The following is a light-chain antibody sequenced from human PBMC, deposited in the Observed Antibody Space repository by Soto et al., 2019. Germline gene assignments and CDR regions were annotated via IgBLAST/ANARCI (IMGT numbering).Light chain of an antibody. CDR1: QSLTNS. J-gene: IGKJ5*01. Sequence: EIVLTQSPGTLSLSPGERATLSCRAIQSLTNSFIAWYQQKPGQAPRLLIYDTSSRATGIPATFSGSGSGTQFTLTISSLQSEDFAVYYCQQYNNWPAITFGQGTRLEIK. CDR2: DTS. CDR3: QQYNNWPAIT. V-gene: IGKV3D-15*01.